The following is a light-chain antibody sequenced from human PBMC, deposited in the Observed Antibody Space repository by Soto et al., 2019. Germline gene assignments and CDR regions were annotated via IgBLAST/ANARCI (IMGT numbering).Light chain of an antibody. Sequence: DIQMTQSPSSLSAAVGDRVTITCRAGQGIRNDLAWYQQKPGKAPKRLIYAASSLQSGVPSRFGGSGSGTEFTLTISSLQPEDFATYYCLQHNNYPRTFGQGTKVDVK. CDR3: LQHNNYPRT. J-gene: IGKJ1*01. V-gene: IGKV1-17*01. CDR2: AAS. CDR1: QGIRND.